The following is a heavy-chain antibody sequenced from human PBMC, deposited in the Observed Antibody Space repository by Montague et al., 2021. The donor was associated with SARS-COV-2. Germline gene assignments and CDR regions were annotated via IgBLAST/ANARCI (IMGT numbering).Heavy chain of an antibody. CDR1: GGSISPYY. Sequence: SETLSLTCTVSGGSISPYYWSWIRQSPGKGLECIGYTSYSGSTDYNPSLTSRVTISIDTSKNQFSLKLSSVTAADTAVYYCARWGEYYDSHYYYYAMDVWGQGTTVTVSS. CDR2: TSYSGST. D-gene: IGHD3-3*01. J-gene: IGHJ6*02. CDR3: ARWGEYYDSHYYYYAMDV. V-gene: IGHV4-59*12.